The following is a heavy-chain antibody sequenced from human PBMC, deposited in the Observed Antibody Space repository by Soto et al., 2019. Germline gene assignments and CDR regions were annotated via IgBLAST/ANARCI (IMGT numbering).Heavy chain of an antibody. D-gene: IGHD2-15*01. CDR3: AKSPNWDHRSGGSCPLYYFDY. CDR2: ISGSGGST. Sequence: GGSLRLSCAASGFTFSSYAMSWVRQAPGKGLEWVSAISGSGGSTYYADSVKGRFTISRDNSKNTLYLQMNSLRAEDTAVYYCAKSPNWDHRSGGSCPLYYFDYWGQGTLVTVSS. V-gene: IGHV3-23*01. CDR1: GFTFSSYA. J-gene: IGHJ4*02.